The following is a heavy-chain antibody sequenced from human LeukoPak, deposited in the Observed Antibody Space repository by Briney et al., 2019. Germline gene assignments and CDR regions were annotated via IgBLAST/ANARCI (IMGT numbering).Heavy chain of an antibody. CDR1: GFTFSSYS. Sequence: GGSLRLSCAASGFTFSSYSMNWVRRAPGRGLEWVSYISSSSTIYYADSVKGRFTISRDNAKNSLYLQMNSLRAEDTAVYYCARAMTNSGSYCGYDAFDIWGQGTMVTVSS. CDR3: ARAMTNSGSYCGYDAFDI. J-gene: IGHJ3*02. V-gene: IGHV3-48*04. D-gene: IGHD1-26*01. CDR2: ISSSSTI.